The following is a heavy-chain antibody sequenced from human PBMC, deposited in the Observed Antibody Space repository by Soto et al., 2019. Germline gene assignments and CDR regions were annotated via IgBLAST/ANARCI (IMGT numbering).Heavy chain of an antibody. Sequence: QVQLQESGPGLVKPSQSVFLTCTVSGVSISSGDYYWSWIRQPPGKGLEWIGYIYYSGNTNYAPSLGSRLTISIDTSRNQFSLHLMSVTAADTAIYYCARYTNFSPYYHGVDVWGQGTTVTVSS. D-gene: IGHD2-8*01. CDR1: GVSISSGDYY. J-gene: IGHJ6*02. V-gene: IGHV4-30-4*01. CDR3: ARYTNFSPYYHGVDV. CDR2: IYYSGNT.